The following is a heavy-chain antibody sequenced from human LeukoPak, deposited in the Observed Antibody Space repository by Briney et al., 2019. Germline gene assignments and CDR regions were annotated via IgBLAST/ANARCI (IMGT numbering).Heavy chain of an antibody. CDR1: GGSFSGYY. CDR3: AREYCSSTSCYSYAFDI. J-gene: IGHJ3*02. Sequence: SETLSLTCAVYGGSFSGYYWSWIRQPPGKGLEWIGEINHSGSTNYNPSLKSRVTISVDTSKNQFSLKLSSVTAAHTTVYYCAREYCSSTSCYSYAFDIWGQGTMVTVSS. D-gene: IGHD2-2*01. CDR2: INHSGST. V-gene: IGHV4-34*01.